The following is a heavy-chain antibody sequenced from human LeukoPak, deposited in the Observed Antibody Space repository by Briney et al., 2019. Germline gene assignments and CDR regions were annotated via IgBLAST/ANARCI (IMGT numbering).Heavy chain of an antibody. D-gene: IGHD2-2*02. CDR2: ISGDGRSP. Sequence: PGGSLRLSCVASGFTFSKNALSWVRQTPGKGLECVSAISGDGRSPYYADSVKGRFTISRDNSKNTLYLQMNSLRAEDTAVYYCARDRFRVVPAAIGGYWGQGTLVTVSS. J-gene: IGHJ4*02. CDR3: ARDRFRVVPAAIGGY. CDR1: GFTFSKNA. V-gene: IGHV3-23*01.